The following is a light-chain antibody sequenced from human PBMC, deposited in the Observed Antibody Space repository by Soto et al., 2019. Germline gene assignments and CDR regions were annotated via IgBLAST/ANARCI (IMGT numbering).Light chain of an antibody. J-gene: IGKJ3*01. CDR3: QQYGSSSFT. CDR1: QSFSSSY. CDR2: GAS. Sequence: EIVLTQSPGTLSLSPGERATLSCTASQSFSSSYLAWYQQKPGQAPRLLIYGASSRATGIPDRFSGSGSGSDVTLTISRLEPEHFAVYYCQQYGSSSFTFGPGTKVVIK. V-gene: IGKV3-20*01.